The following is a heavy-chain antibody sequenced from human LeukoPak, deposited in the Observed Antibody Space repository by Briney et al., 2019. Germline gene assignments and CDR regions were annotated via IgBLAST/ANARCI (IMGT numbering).Heavy chain of an antibody. CDR3: ARGGDYCSGGSCYQYYFDY. D-gene: IGHD2-15*01. CDR2: INAGNGNT. J-gene: IGHJ4*02. Sequence: ASVKVSCKASGYTFTSYAMHWVRQAPGQRLEWMGWINAGNGNTKYSQKFQGRVTITRDTSAGTAYMELSSLRSEDTAVYYCARGGDYCSGGSCYQYYFDYWGQGTLVTVSS. V-gene: IGHV1-3*01. CDR1: GYTFTSYA.